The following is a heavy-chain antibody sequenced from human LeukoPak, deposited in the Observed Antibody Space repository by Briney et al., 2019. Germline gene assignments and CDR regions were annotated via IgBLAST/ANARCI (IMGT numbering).Heavy chain of an antibody. J-gene: IGHJ4*02. CDR1: GYTFTGYY. CDR3: ARGAPYDSSGYYFDY. V-gene: IGHV1-2*02. Sequence: ASVKVSCKASGYTFTGYYMHWVRQAPGQGLEWMGWINPNSGGTNYAQKFQGRVTMTRDTSISTAYMELSRVRSDDTAVYYCARGAPYDSSGYYFDYWGQGTLVTVSS. D-gene: IGHD3-22*01. CDR2: INPNSGGT.